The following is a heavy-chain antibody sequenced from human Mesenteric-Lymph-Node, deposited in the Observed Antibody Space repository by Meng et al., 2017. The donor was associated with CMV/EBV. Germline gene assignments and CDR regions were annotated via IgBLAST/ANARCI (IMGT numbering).Heavy chain of an antibody. J-gene: IGHJ6*02. CDR1: GYTFTSYG. CDR2: MNPNSGNT. D-gene: IGHD4/OR15-4a*01. V-gene: IGHV1-8*02. CDR3: VYGDYYYGMDV. Sequence: ASVKVSCKASGYTFTSYGISWVRQAPGQGLEWMGWMNPNSGNTGYAQKFQGRVTMTRNTSISTAYMELSSLRSEDTAVYYCVYGDYYYGMDVWGQGTTVTVSS.